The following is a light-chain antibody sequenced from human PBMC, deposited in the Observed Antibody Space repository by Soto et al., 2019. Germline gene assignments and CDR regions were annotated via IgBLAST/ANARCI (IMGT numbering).Light chain of an antibody. CDR3: QQYNNSPLT. Sequence: EIVMTQSPSTLSVSPGARATLSCRASQSVSTNLAWYQQTPGQAPRLLIYAASSRASGIPARFSGSGSGTEFTLTISSLQSEDFAVYYCQQYNNSPLTFGRGTKVDIK. CDR2: AAS. V-gene: IGKV3-15*01. J-gene: IGKJ1*01. CDR1: QSVSTN.